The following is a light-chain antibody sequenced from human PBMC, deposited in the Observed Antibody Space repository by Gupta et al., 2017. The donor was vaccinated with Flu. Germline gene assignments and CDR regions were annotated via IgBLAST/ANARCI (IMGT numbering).Light chain of an antibody. V-gene: IGLV1-44*01. Sequence: QSVLTQPPSASGTPGQRVTISCSGSSSNIGSNTVNWYQQLPGTAPKLLIYSNNQRPSGVPDRFSGSKSGTSASLAISGLQAEDEADYYCAAWDDSRNGRVVFGEGTKLTV. CDR1: SSNIGSNT. CDR2: SNN. J-gene: IGLJ2*01. CDR3: AAWDDSRNGRVV.